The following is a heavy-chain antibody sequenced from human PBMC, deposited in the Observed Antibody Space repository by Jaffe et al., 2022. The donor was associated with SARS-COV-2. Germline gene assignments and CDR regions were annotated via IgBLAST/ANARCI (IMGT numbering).Heavy chain of an antibody. CDR3: AREGDSGSYEVY. J-gene: IGHJ4*02. Sequence: EVQLVESGGGLVKPGGSLRLPCAASGFTFSTYSMNWVRQAPGKGLEWISYISTSNSKTYYADSVKGRFTISRDNARNSLYLQMNSLRDEDTAVYYCAREGDSGSYEVYWGQGTLVTVSS. CDR1: GFTFSTYS. CDR2: ISTSNSKT. D-gene: IGHD1-26*01. V-gene: IGHV3-48*02.